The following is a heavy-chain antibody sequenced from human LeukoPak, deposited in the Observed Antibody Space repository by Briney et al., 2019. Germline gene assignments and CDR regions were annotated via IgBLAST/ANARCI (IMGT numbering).Heavy chain of an antibody. J-gene: IGHJ3*02. CDR3: IPMWALGI. V-gene: IGHV3-15*01. CDR1: GFIYNNAW. D-gene: IGHD2-21*01. CDR2: IKSRNDGGTT. Sequence: GGSLRLSCAASGFIYNNAWMSWVRQAPGKGLEWVGHIKSRNDGGTTDCAAPVKASFTISRDDSNNTLYLQMSSLQTEETAGECCIPMWALGISSQGTMVTVSS.